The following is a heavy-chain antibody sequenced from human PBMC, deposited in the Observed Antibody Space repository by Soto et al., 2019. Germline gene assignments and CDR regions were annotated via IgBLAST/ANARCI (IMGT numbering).Heavy chain of an antibody. J-gene: IGHJ5*02. CDR2: IIPMFGIG. V-gene: IGHV1-69*13. CDR3: ARGNYDFWSGYYRDNLFDR. Sequence: ASVKVSCKASGGSFSKYGISWVRQAPGQGLEWMGGIIPMFGIGNYAEKFLGRVTITAGESTSTSHMELSSLRSEDTAVYFCARGNYDFWSGYYRDNLFDRWGQGTLVTLS. CDR1: GGSFSKYG. D-gene: IGHD3-3*01.